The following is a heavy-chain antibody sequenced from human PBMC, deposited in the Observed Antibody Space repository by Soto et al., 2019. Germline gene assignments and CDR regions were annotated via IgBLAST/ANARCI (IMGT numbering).Heavy chain of an antibody. V-gene: IGHV4-39*01. D-gene: IGHD6-13*01. CDR2: IYYSGST. J-gene: IGHJ6*02. CDR1: GGSISSSSYY. Sequence: SETLSLTCTVSGGSISSSSYYWGWIRQPPGKGLEWIGSIYYSGSTYYNPSLKSRVTISVDTSKNQFSLKLSSVTAADTAVYYCARLRIGLAAEAGTLRYYYYGMDVWGQGTTVTVSS. CDR3: ARLRIGLAAEAGTLRYYYYGMDV.